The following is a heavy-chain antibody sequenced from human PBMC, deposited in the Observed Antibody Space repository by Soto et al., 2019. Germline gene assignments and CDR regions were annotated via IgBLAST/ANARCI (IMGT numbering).Heavy chain of an antibody. CDR1: GGSIRGFY. CDR3: ARAVPPDY. CDR2: VFDSGNT. Sequence: ERLSRSGAVSGGSIRGFYWSWIRQPPGKGLEWIGYVFDSGNTNYNPPLKSRVTISVDKSKNQFTLEMTSVTATDTAVYYCARAVPPDYWGQGTLVTVYS. V-gene: IGHV4-59*01. J-gene: IGHJ4*02.